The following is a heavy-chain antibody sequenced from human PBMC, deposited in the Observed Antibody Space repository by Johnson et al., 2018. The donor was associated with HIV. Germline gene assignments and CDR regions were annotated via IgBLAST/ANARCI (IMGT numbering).Heavy chain of an antibody. D-gene: IGHD3/OR15-3a*01. J-gene: IGHJ3*02. Sequence: QVQLVESGGGVVQPGRSLRLSCAPSGFTFSRYAMHWVRQAPGKGLEWVAVISYDGSNKYYADSVKGRFTISRDNSKNTLYLQMNSLRAEDTAVYYCAVGLNTDAFDIWGQGTMVTVSS. CDR3: AVGLNTDAFDI. V-gene: IGHV3-30-3*01. CDR1: GFTFSRYA. CDR2: ISYDGSNK.